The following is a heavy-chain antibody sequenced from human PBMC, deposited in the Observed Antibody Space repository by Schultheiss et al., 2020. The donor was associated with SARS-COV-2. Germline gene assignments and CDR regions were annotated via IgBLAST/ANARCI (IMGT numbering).Heavy chain of an antibody. V-gene: IGHV4-61*01. Sequence: SQTLSLTCTVSGGSVSSGSYYWSWIRQPPGKGLEWIGYLYYSGSTNYNPSLKSRVTISVDTSKNKFSLKLSSVTAADTAVYCCARVGVFAPYYGMDVWGQGTTVTVAS. CDR3: ARVGVFAPYYGMDV. CDR1: GGSVSSGSYY. CDR2: LYYSGST. J-gene: IGHJ6*02. D-gene: IGHD3-3*01.